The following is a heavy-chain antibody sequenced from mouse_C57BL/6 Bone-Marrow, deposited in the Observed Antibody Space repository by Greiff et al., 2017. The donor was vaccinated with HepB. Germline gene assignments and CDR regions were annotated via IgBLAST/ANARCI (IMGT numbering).Heavy chain of an antibody. CDR3: ARWELRRNAMDY. CDR1: GYTFTSYW. J-gene: IGHJ4*01. D-gene: IGHD2-4*01. CDR2: IDPSDSET. Sequence: QVQLQQPGAELVRPGSSVKLSCKASGYTFTSYWMHWVKQRPIQGLEWIGNIDPSDSETHYNQKFKDKATLTVDKSSSTAYMQLSSLTSEDSAVYYCARWELRRNAMDYWGQGTSVTVSS. V-gene: IGHV1-52*01.